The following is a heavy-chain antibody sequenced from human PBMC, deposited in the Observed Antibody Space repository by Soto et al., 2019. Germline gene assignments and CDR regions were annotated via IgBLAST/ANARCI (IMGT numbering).Heavy chain of an antibody. J-gene: IGHJ4*02. CDR3: AKDGNWLDVYFDV. D-gene: IGHD6-19*01. CDR1: GFTFNNFG. V-gene: IGHV3-23*01. Sequence: GGSLRLSCVASGFTFNNFGMTWVRQAPGKGLEWVSISSASGRSRYHADSVKGRFTISRDNSKNTLYLHMTNLRAEDTAVYYCAKDGNWLDVYFDVWGQGTPGTVSS. CDR2: SSASGRSR.